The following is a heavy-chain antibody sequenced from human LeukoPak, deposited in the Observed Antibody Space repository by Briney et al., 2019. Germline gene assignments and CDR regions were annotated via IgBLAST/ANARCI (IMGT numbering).Heavy chain of an antibody. V-gene: IGHV3-23*01. Sequence: GRSLRLSCAASGFTFSSYAMSWVSQAPGKGLEWVSDISGSGGSTYYADSVKGRFTISRDNSKNTLYLQMNSLRAEDTAVYYCAKLIAAAGIGSFDIWGQGTMVTVSS. D-gene: IGHD6-13*01. CDR1: GFTFSSYA. CDR2: ISGSGGST. CDR3: AKLIAAAGIGSFDI. J-gene: IGHJ3*02.